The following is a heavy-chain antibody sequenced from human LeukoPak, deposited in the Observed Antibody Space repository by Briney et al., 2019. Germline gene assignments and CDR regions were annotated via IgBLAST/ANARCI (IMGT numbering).Heavy chain of an antibody. Sequence: ASVKVSFKASGYTFTGYYMHWVRQAPGQGLEWMGRINPNSGGTNYAQKFQGRVTMTRDTSISTTYMELSRLRSDDTAVYYCARGAVAVAVDSYWGQGTLVTVSS. D-gene: IGHD6-19*01. V-gene: IGHV1-2*06. CDR3: ARGAVAVAVDSY. J-gene: IGHJ4*02. CDR1: GYTFTGYY. CDR2: INPNSGGT.